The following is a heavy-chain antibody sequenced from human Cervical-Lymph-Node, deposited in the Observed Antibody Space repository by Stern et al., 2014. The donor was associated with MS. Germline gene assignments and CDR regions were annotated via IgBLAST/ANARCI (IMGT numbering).Heavy chain of an antibody. Sequence: VQLVESGGGVVQPGRSLTLSCAASGFSFSSFAMHWVRQAPGMGLDWVAVISYDETTKHFADSVKGRFNISRDNSKNTLYLQMNGLRTEDTAVFYCARGTGGGADNYYYGMDLWGQGTTVTVSS. CDR2: ISYDETTK. V-gene: IGHV3-30*04. CDR1: GFSFSSFA. D-gene: IGHD3-16*01. J-gene: IGHJ6*02. CDR3: ARGTGGGADNYYYGMDL.